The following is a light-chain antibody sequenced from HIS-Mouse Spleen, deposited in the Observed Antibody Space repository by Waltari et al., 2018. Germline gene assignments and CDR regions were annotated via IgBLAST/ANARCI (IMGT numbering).Light chain of an antibody. CDR2: DAS. J-gene: IGKJ4*01. CDR3: QQRSNWLT. CDR1: QSVSSY. Sequence: DIVLTQSPATLSLSPGDRVTLPCRASQSVSSYLAWYQQKPGQPPRLLNYDASNRPTGIPGRFSGSGSGTDFTLTISSLEPEDFAVYYCQQRSNWLTFGGGTKVEIK. V-gene: IGKV3-11*01.